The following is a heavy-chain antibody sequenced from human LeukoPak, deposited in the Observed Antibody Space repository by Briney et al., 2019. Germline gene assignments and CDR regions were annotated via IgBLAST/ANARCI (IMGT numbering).Heavy chain of an antibody. D-gene: IGHD2-2*01. CDR1: GGTFSSYA. J-gene: IGHJ4*02. CDR2: IIPISGTA. Sequence: GASVKVSCKASGGTFSSYAISWVRQAPGQGLEWMGGIIPISGTANYAQKFQGRVTITADESTSTAYMELSSLRSEDTAVYYCARGLGIVPAAVDYWGQGTLVTVSS. CDR3: ARGLGIVPAAVDY. V-gene: IGHV1-69*13.